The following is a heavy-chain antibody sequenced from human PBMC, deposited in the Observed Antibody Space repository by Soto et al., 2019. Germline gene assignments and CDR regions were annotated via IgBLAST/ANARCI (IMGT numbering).Heavy chain of an antibody. CDR3: ARDCSSTSCYSYYYYYGMDV. D-gene: IGHD2-2*01. CDR2: IIPIFGTA. J-gene: IGHJ6*02. Sequence: QVQLVQSGAEVKKPGSSVKVSCKASGGTFSSYAISWVRQAPGQGLEWMGGIIPIFGTANYAQKFQGRVTLTADEYTGTAQPERSSLRSADTDVYYCARDCSSTSCYSYYYYYGMDVWGQGTTVTVSS. V-gene: IGHV1-69*01. CDR1: GGTFSSYA.